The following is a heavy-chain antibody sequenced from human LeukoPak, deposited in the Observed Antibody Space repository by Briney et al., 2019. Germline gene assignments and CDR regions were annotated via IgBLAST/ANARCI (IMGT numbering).Heavy chain of an antibody. J-gene: IGHJ4*02. CDR1: GGSISTYY. CDR3: ARGGTGYYNFDY. CDR2: IYYTGST. D-gene: IGHD3/OR15-3a*01. Sequence: SETLSLTCTVSGGSISTYYWSWNRQPPGKGLEWIGFIYYTGSTNYNPSLKSRATISVDTSKNQFSLKVSSVTAADTAVYYCARGGTGYYNFDYWGQGTLVTVSS. V-gene: IGHV4-59*01.